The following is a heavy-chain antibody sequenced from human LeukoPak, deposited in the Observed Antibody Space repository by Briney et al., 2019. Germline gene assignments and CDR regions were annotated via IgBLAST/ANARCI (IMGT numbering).Heavy chain of an antibody. Sequence: GGSLRLSCAASGFSFSDDHMDWVRQAPGKGLEWVGRARNKAHGYTTRYAVSVEGRFTISRDDSKNSVYLQMDSLKTEDTALYHCVRAHYFEAVGTSFDAFDTWGEGAMVTVSS. CDR2: ARNKAHGYTT. CDR1: GFSFSDDH. CDR3: VRAHYFEAVGTSFDAFDT. J-gene: IGHJ3*02. D-gene: IGHD2/OR15-2a*01. V-gene: IGHV3-72*01.